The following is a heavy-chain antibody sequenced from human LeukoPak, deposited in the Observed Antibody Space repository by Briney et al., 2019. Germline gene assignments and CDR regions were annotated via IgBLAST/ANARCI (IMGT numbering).Heavy chain of an antibody. CDR1: GYTFTSYD. J-gene: IGHJ5*02. CDR3: ARDGYCSSTSCYGWFDP. CDR2: MNPNSGNT. Sequence: RASVKVSCKASGYTFTSYDINWVRQATGQGLEWMGWMNPNSGNTGYAQKFQGRVTMTRDTSISTAYMELSRLRSDDTAVYYCARDGYCSSTSCYGWFDPWGQGTLVTVSS. D-gene: IGHD2-2*03. V-gene: IGHV1-8*01.